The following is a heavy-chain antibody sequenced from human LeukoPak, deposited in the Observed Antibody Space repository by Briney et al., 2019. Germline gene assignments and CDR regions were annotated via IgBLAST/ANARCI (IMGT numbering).Heavy chain of an antibody. V-gene: IGHV4-34*01. Sequence: SETLTLTCAVYCGTFSGYCCSWIRRPPGKGLEWIGEINHSGSTNYNPSLKSRVTISVDTSKNQFSLKLSSVTAADTAVYYCAREDSGGSLGFFDYWGQGILVTVSS. CDR2: INHSGST. CDR3: AREDSGGSLGFFDY. D-gene: IGHD2-15*01. J-gene: IGHJ4*02. CDR1: CGTFSGYC.